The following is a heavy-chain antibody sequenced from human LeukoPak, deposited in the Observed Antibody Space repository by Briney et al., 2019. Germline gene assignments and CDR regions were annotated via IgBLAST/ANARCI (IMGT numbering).Heavy chain of an antibody. J-gene: IGHJ3*02. CDR3: AREYRGYSYFGAFDI. CDR2: IYYRGST. V-gene: IGHV4-59*01. CDR1: GGSISSYY. D-gene: IGHD5-18*01. Sequence: PSETLSLTCTVSGGSISSYYWSWIRQPPGKGLEWIGYIYYRGSTNYNPSLKSRVTISVDTSKNQFSLKLSSVTAADTAVYYCAREYRGYSYFGAFDIWGQGTMVTVCS.